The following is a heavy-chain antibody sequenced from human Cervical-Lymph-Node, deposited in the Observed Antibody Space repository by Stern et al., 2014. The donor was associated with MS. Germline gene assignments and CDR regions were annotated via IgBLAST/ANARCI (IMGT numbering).Heavy chain of an antibody. D-gene: IGHD1-26*01. J-gene: IGHJ4*02. CDR2: ISSNGSTI. Sequence: VQLVQSGGDLVKPGGSLKLSWAASGFNFRAYYRNWIRQAPGKGLEWLSYISSNGSTIYYADSVKGRFIISRDNAKQSLYLQMNSLRAEDTAVYYCARGLPSFWGQGTLVTVSP. CDR3: ARGLPSF. CDR1: GFNFRAYY. V-gene: IGHV3-11*01.